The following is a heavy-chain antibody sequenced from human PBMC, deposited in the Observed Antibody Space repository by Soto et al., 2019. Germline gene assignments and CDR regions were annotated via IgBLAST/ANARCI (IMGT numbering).Heavy chain of an antibody. CDR1: GGSISSYY. D-gene: IGHD6-19*01. J-gene: IGHJ6*02. CDR2: IYYSGST. Sequence: SETLSLTCTVSGGSISSYYWSWIRQPPGKGLEGIGYIYYSGSTNYNPSLKSRVTISVDTSKNQCSLKLSSVTAADTAVYYCARDLSSYSYYYYGMDVWGQGTTVTVSS. V-gene: IGHV4-59*01. CDR3: ARDLSSYSYYYYGMDV.